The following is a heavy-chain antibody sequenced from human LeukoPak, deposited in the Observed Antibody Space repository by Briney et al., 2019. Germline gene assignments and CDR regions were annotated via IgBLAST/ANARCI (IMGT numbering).Heavy chain of an antibody. CDR1: GHRFTSYW. Sequence: KYGESLKISCRGSGHRFTSYWIGWVRQMPGKGLEWMGFIYPGDSDTRYSPSFQGQVTISADKSMSTAYLQWSSLKASDTAMYYCARRRGRYSGDAFAIWGQGTMVTVSS. V-gene: IGHV5-51*01. CDR2: IYPGDSDT. CDR3: ARRRGRYSGDAFAI. D-gene: IGHD1-26*01. J-gene: IGHJ3*02.